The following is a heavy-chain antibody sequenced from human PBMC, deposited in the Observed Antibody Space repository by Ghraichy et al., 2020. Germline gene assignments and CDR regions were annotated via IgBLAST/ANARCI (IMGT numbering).Heavy chain of an antibody. CDR1: GFTFSDYA. Sequence: GGSLRLSCAASGFTFSDYAMAWVRQAPGKGLEWVSTISCSGGGRYYSDSVKGRFSVSRDNSANTVYLEMNSLRAEDTAVYFCARRLGVVASKGFDFWGQGSLVTVSP. J-gene: IGHJ4*02. CDR2: ISCSGGGR. V-gene: IGHV3-23*01. CDR3: ARRLGVVASKGFDF. D-gene: IGHD2-21*01.